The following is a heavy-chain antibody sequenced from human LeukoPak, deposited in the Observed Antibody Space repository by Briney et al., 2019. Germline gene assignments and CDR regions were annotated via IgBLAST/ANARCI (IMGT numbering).Heavy chain of an antibody. Sequence: SQTLSLTCTVSGGSISSGSYYWSWIRQPAGKGLEWIGRIYTSGSTNYNPSLKSRVIISVDTSKDQFSLKLSSVTAADTAVYYCARFGTYNVYWGQGTLVTVSS. CDR1: GGSISSGSYY. V-gene: IGHV4-61*02. CDR3: ARFGTYNVY. D-gene: IGHD1-1*01. CDR2: IYTSGST. J-gene: IGHJ4*02.